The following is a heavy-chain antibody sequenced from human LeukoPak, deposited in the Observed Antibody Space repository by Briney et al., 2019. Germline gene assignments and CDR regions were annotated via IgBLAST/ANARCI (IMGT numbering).Heavy chain of an antibody. J-gene: IGHJ4*02. V-gene: IGHV4-59*01. CDR3: ARGSKAAPGTFDY. Sequence: PSETLSLTCTVSGGSISSYYWSWIRQPPGKGLEWIGYIYYTGSTYYNPSLKSRVAISVDTSKNQFSLKLSSVTAADTAVYYCARGSKAAPGTFDYWGQGTLVTVSS. CDR2: IYYTGST. D-gene: IGHD6-13*01. CDR1: GGSISSYY.